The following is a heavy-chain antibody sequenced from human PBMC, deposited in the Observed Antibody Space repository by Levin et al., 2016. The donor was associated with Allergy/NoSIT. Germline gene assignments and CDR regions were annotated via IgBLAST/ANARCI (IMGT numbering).Heavy chain of an antibody. D-gene: IGHD2-2*01. V-gene: IGHV5-51*01. CDR3: AVVPREIVEIPVDV. CDR1: GYTFTNHW. Sequence: GESLKISCQGSGYTFTNHWIGWVRHMPGKGLEWMGNVHPDDSETAYSPSFQGQVTMSADRSISTAYLQWSSLKASDTAMYYCAVVPREIVEIPVDVWGPGTTVTVSS. CDR2: VHPDDSET. J-gene: IGHJ6*02.